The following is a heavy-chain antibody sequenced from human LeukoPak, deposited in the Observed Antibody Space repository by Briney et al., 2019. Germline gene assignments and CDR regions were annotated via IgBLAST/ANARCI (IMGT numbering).Heavy chain of an antibody. CDR3: AKNLNCGNTHSDY. CDR2: ISGGDTST. J-gene: IGHJ4*02. V-gene: IGHV3-23*01. D-gene: IGHD4-23*01. CDR1: GFIFSSYA. Sequence: PGGSLRLSCAASGFIFSSYAMNWVRQAPGKGLEWVSTISGGDTSTFYADSVKGRFTISRDNSKNTLYLQMNNLRAEDTAVYYCAKNLNCGNTHSDYWGQGTLVTVSS.